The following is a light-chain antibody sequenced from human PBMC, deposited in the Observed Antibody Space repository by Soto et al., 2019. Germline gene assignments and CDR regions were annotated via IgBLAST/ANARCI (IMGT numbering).Light chain of an antibody. CDR2: DVS. J-gene: IGLJ1*01. Sequence: QSALTQPASVSGSHGQSITISCTGTSSDVGGYNYVSWYQQHPGKAPKLMIYDVSNRPSGVSNRFSGAKSGNTASLTISGLQAEDEADYYCSSSTSSSTLYVFGTGTKLTVL. CDR1: SSDVGGYNY. CDR3: SSSTSSSTLYV. V-gene: IGLV2-14*01.